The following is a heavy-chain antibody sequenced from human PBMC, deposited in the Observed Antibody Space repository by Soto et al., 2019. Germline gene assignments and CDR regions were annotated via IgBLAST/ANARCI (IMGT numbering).Heavy chain of an antibody. CDR1: GFTFSTYA. CDR2: ISYDGSNK. J-gene: IGHJ4*02. CDR3: ARVDIAVAGSSYYFDY. V-gene: IGHV3-30-3*01. Sequence: QVQLVESGGGVVQPGRPLRRSCAASGFTFSTYAMHRVGQAPGKGLEWVAVISYDGSNKYYADSVKGRFTISRDNSKNTLYLQMNSRRAEDTAVYYCARVDIAVAGSSYYFDYWGQGTLVTVSS. D-gene: IGHD6-19*01.